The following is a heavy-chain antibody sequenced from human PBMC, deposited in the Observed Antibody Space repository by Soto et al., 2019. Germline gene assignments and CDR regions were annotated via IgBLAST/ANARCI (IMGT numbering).Heavy chain of an antibody. D-gene: IGHD1-26*01. V-gene: IGHV3-23*01. Sequence: PGGSLRLSCAASGFTFSSYGMHWVRQAPGKGLEWVSVISGSGNSTYYADSVKGRFTISRDNSKNTLYLQMNSLRAEDTAVYYCAKRGSGSQFDYWGQGTLVTVSS. CDR3: AKRGSGSQFDY. J-gene: IGHJ4*02. CDR2: ISGSGNST. CDR1: GFTFSSYG.